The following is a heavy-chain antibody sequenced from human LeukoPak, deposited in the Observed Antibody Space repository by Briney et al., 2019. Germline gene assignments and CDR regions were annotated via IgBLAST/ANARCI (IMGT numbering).Heavy chain of an antibody. CDR2: IYYSGST. J-gene: IGHJ5*02. CDR1: GGSISSYY. Sequence: PSETLSLTCTDSGGSISSYYWSWIRQPPGKGLEWIGYIYYSGSTNYNPSLKSRATISVDTSKNQFSLKLSSVTAADTAVYYCARTDHLDWFDPWGQGTLVTVSS. CDR3: ARTDHLDWFDP. V-gene: IGHV4-59*01. D-gene: IGHD3-16*01.